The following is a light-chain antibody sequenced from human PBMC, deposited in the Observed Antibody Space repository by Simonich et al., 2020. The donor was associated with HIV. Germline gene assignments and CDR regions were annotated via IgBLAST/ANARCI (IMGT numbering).Light chain of an antibody. CDR1: QSVSSK. CDR3: RQYNNWPPLT. V-gene: IGKV3-15*01. Sequence: EIVMTQSPATLSVSPGERATLSCRASQSVSSKLAWYQQRLGKAPRLLIYVASTRATGIPARFSGSGSGSEFTLTISSLQSEDFAVYYCRQYNNWPPLTFGGGTKVEMK. J-gene: IGKJ4*01. CDR2: VAS.